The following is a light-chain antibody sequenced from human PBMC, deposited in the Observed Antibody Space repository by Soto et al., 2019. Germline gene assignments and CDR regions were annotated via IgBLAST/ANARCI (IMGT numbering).Light chain of an antibody. CDR2: EVN. J-gene: IGLJ3*02. V-gene: IGLV2-11*01. CDR3: CLSPGSLTWL. Sequence: QSVLTQPRSVSGSPGQSVTISCTATGSDVGDSSYVSWYQLHPGKAPKLMIYEVNNRPSGVPDRFSGSKSGSTASLTISGLQAEDEAEYYCCLSPGSLTWLFGGGTKLTVL. CDR1: GSDVGDSSY.